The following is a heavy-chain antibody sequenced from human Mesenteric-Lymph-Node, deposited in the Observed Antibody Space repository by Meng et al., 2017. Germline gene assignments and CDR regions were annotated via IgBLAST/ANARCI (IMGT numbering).Heavy chain of an antibody. CDR2: IKQDGSEK. CDR3: ARDTSIAVAGVDY. CDR1: GFTFSSYW. V-gene: IGHV3-7*01. Sequence: GGSLRLSCAASGFTFSSYWMSWVRQAPGKGLEWVANIKQDGSEKYYVDSVKGRFTISRDNAKNSLYLQMNSLRAEDTAVYYCARDTSIAVAGVDYWGQGTLVTVSS. J-gene: IGHJ4*02. D-gene: IGHD6-19*01.